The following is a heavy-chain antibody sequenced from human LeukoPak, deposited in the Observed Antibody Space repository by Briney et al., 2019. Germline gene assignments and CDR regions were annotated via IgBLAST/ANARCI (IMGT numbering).Heavy chain of an antibody. D-gene: IGHD6-19*01. CDR3: AREGIAVAGPLDY. Sequence: GGSLRHSCAASGFSFSSYWMHWVRQAPGKGLVWVSRINSDGSSTSYADSVKGRFTISRDNAKNTLYLQMNSLRAEDTAVYYCAREGIAVAGPLDYWGQGTLVTVSS. CDR1: GFSFSSYW. CDR2: INSDGSST. J-gene: IGHJ4*02. V-gene: IGHV3-74*01.